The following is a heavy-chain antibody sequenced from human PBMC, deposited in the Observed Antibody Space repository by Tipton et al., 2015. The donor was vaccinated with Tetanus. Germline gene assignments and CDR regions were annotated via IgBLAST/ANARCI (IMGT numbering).Heavy chain of an antibody. CDR1: GDSISSFY. D-gene: IGHD4-17*01. V-gene: IGHV4-4*07. CDR2: IYTSGST. J-gene: IGHJ4*02. CDR3: ARGEAYGDFPAMYFFDN. Sequence: GLVKPSETLSLTCSVSGDSISSFYWSWIRQPAGKGLEWIGRIYTSGSTYYNPSLKSRVPISVDTSKNQFSLKLTSVTAADTAVDYCARGEAYGDFPAMYFFDNWGQGTLLTVSS.